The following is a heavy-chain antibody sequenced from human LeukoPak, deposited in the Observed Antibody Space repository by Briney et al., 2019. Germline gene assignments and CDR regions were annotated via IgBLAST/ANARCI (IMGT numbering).Heavy chain of an antibody. Sequence: GGSLRLSCAASGFTFNYFGMHWVRQAPGKGLEWVAFIRFDGSDKYYAVSVKGRFTISRDNSKNTLDLHMNSLRAEDTAVYYCAKGRISEDGPDYWGQGTLVSVSS. V-gene: IGHV3-30*02. CDR3: AKGRISEDGPDY. D-gene: IGHD6-13*01. CDR1: GFTFNYFG. CDR2: IRFDGSDK. J-gene: IGHJ4*02.